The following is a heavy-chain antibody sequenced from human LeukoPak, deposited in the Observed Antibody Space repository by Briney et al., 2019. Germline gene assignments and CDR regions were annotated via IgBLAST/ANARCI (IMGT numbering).Heavy chain of an antibody. CDR1: GYTFTGYY. CDR2: INPNSGGT. Sequence: GASVKVSCKASGYTFTGYYMHWVRQAPGQGLEWMGWINPNSGGTNYAQKFQGRVTMTRDTSISTAYMELRSLRSDDTAVYYCARESSMDYYYYYMDVWGKGTTVTISS. J-gene: IGHJ6*03. CDR3: ARESSMDYYYYYMDV. V-gene: IGHV1-2*02. D-gene: IGHD2/OR15-2a*01.